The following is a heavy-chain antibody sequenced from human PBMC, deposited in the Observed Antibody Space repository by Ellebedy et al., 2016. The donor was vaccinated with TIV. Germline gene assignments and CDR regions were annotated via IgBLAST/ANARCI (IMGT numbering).Heavy chain of an antibody. CDR2: IHSDGSDT. CDR1: GFIFSGYW. Sequence: GESLKISCAASGFIFSGYWMHWVRQAPGTGLVWVSRIHSDGSDTAYAHAVRGRFTISRDNAKNTLYLQMNSLRAEDTAVYYCAAVQYWEAWGDMWGQGTMVTVSS. CDR3: AAVQYWEAWGDM. J-gene: IGHJ3*02. V-gene: IGHV3-74*01. D-gene: IGHD2-8*02.